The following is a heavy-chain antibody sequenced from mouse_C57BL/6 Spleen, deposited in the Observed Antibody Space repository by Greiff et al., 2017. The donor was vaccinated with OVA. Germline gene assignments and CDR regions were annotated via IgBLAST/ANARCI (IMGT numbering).Heavy chain of an antibody. Sequence: VHLVESGPELVKPGASVKISCKASGYAFSSSWMNWVKQRPGKGLEWIGRIYPGDGDTNYNGKFKGKATLTADKSSSTAYMQLSNLTSEDSAVYVCEKRDGESSGSAWFAYWGQGTLVTVSA. CDR3: EKRDGESSGSAWFAY. CDR2: IYPGDGDT. J-gene: IGHJ3*01. V-gene: IGHV1-82*01. D-gene: IGHD3-2*02. CDR1: GYAFSSSW.